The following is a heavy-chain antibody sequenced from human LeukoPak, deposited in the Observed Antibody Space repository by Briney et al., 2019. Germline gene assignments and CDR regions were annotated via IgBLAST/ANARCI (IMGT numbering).Heavy chain of an antibody. D-gene: IGHD3-3*01. Sequence: SETLSLTCAVYGGSFSGYYWSWIRQPPGKGLEWIGEINHSGSTNYNPSLKSRVTMSVDTSKNQFSLKLSSVTAADTAVYYCARADFWSGYYLDYWGQGTLVTVSS. V-gene: IGHV4-34*01. CDR2: INHSGST. CDR3: ARADFWSGYYLDY. CDR1: GGSFSGYY. J-gene: IGHJ4*02.